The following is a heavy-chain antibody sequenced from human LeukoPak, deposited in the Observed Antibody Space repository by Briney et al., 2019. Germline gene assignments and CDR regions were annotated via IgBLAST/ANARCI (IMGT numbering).Heavy chain of an antibody. J-gene: IGHJ3*02. CDR1: GYTFTSYY. Sequence: GASVKVSCKASGYTFTSYYMHWVRQAPGQGLEWMGTINPSGGSTSYAQKFQGRVTMTRDTSTSTVYMELSSLRSEDTAVYYCARCPSYYYDSSGYYPVRDAFDIWGQGTMVTVSS. D-gene: IGHD3-22*01. CDR2: INPSGGST. CDR3: ARCPSYYYDSSGYYPVRDAFDI. V-gene: IGHV1-46*01.